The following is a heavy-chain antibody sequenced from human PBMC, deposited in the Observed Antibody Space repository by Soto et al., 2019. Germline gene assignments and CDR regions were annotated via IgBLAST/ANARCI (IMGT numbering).Heavy chain of an antibody. CDR1: GFTFSSYG. CDR2: IWYDGSNK. D-gene: IGHD3-22*01. V-gene: IGHV3-33*01. Sequence: GGSLRLSCAASGFTFSSYGMHWVRQAPGKGLEWVAVIWYDGSNKYYADSVKGRFTISRDNSKNTLYLQMNSLRAEDTAVYYSAREAVINPLPYYYYGMDVWGQGTTVTVSS. J-gene: IGHJ6*02. CDR3: AREAVINPLPYYYYGMDV.